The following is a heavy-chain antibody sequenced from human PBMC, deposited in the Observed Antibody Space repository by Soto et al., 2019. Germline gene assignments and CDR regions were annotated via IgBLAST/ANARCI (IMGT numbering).Heavy chain of an antibody. Sequence: SVKVSCKASGGTFSSYTISWVRQAPGQGLEWMGRIIPILGIANYAQKFQGRVTITADKSTSTAYMELSSLRSEDTAVYYCARDPEYCSGGSCPTDLFDYWGQGTLVTVSS. J-gene: IGHJ4*02. CDR2: IIPILGIA. V-gene: IGHV1-69*04. CDR3: ARDPEYCSGGSCPTDLFDY. D-gene: IGHD2-15*01. CDR1: GGTFSSYT.